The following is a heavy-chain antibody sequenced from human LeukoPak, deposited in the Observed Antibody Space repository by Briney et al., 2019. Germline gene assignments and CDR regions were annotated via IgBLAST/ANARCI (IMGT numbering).Heavy chain of an antibody. CDR1: GFTFSSYG. Sequence: GGSLRLSCAASGFTFSSYGMHWVRQAPGKGLEWVSVIYSGGSTFYADSVKGRSTISRDNSKNTLYLQMNNLRAEDTAVYYCARSYNWNYYMDCWGQGALVTVSS. J-gene: IGHJ4*02. D-gene: IGHD1-7*01. V-gene: IGHV3-NL1*01. CDR3: ARSYNWNYYMDC. CDR2: IYSGGST.